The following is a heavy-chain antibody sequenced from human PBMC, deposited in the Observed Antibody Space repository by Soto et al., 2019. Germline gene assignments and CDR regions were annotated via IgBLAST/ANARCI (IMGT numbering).Heavy chain of an antibody. V-gene: IGHV1-46*03. D-gene: IGHD2-15*01. J-gene: IGHJ6*02. CDR3: ASTTPAFGYYYGMDV. CDR2: INPSGGST. Sequence: ASVKVSCKASGYSLTSYYMHWVRQAPGQGLEWMGIINPSGGSTSYAQKFQGRVTMTRDTSTSTVYMELSSLRSEDTAVYYCASTTPAFGYYYGMDVWGQGTTVTVSS. CDR1: GYSLTSYY.